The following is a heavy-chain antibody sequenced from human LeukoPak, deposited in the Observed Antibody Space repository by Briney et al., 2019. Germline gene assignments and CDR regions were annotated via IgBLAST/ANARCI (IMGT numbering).Heavy chain of an antibody. CDR3: VTGGSGSFYNPFDY. CDR1: GYDFVNYW. V-gene: IGHV5-51*01. CDR2: IYPGDSDT. D-gene: IGHD3-10*01. Sequence: GESLKISCKGSGYDFVNYWIGWVRQKPGKGLEWMGIIYPGDSDTRYSPSLQGQVTISADKSISTAFLQWRSLKASDTAKYYCVTGGSGSFYNPFDYWAQGTPVIVSS. J-gene: IGHJ4*02.